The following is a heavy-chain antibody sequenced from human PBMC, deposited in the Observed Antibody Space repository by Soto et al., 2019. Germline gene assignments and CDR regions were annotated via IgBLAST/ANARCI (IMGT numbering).Heavy chain of an antibody. J-gene: IGHJ6*03. CDR2: ISSNGGST. CDR1: GFTFSSYA. Sequence: GGSLRLSCAASGFTFSSYAMHWVRQAPGKGLEYVSAISSNGGSTYYANSVKGRFTISRDNSKNTLYLQMGSLRAEDMAVYYCARDGYSGPVDYYYYYMDVWGKGTTVTVSS. D-gene: IGHD5-12*01. V-gene: IGHV3-64*01. CDR3: ARDGYSGPVDYYYYYMDV.